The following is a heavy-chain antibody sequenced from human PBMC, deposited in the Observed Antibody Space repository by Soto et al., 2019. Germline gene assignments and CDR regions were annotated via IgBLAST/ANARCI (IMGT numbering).Heavy chain of an antibody. Sequence: QVPLVQSGGEVKRPGASVKVSCKTSGYTFSNYGITWVRQAPGQPLEWLGWISLYSDGTNYAPYFQGRVTMTRDTSTTTAFMELSGLTSDDTAVYYCAKGGSYYAHWGQGTLVSVSS. J-gene: IGHJ4*02. CDR3: AKGGSYYAH. CDR1: GYTFSNYG. V-gene: IGHV1-18*01. D-gene: IGHD1-26*01. CDR2: ISLYSDGT.